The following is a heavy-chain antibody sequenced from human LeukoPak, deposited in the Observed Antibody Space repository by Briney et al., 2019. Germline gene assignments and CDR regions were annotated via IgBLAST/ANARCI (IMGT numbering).Heavy chain of an antibody. CDR1: GYIFDNYG. Sequence: GASVKVSCKASGYIFDNYGISWVRQAPGQGLEWMGWVSPYNGNTNYAQKLQGRVTMTTDTSTTTAYMDLRSLRSDDTAVYYCARDWGGGHYAFDYWGQGTLVTVSS. CDR2: VSPYNGNT. V-gene: IGHV1-18*01. D-gene: IGHD2-21*01. J-gene: IGHJ4*02. CDR3: ARDWGGGHYAFDY.